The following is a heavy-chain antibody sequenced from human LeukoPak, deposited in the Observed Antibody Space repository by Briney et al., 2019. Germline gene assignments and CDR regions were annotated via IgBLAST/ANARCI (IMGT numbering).Heavy chain of an antibody. D-gene: IGHD1-26*01. Sequence: GGSLRLSCAASGFNFSNYAIHWVRQAPGKGLEWVAVMSYDEKYKIYADSVKGRFTISRDNSKNTVYLQMDNLRPEDTAVYYCARDARLYKWELLAYWGQGTLVTVSS. J-gene: IGHJ4*02. CDR1: GFNFSNYA. CDR3: ARDARLYKWELLAY. V-gene: IGHV3-30*04. CDR2: MSYDEKYK.